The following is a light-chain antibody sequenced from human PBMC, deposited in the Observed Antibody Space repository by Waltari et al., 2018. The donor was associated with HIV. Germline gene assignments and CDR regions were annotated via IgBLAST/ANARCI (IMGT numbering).Light chain of an antibody. CDR2: HAS. J-gene: IGKJ1*01. V-gene: IGKV1-39*01. Sequence: DIQMTQSTSSLSASVGDRVTITCRASQSINTNFHWYQQKPGKAPYLVMYHASTLQSGVPSRFSGSGSGTDFTLTISSLRPEDFATYYGQQTNIFPRTFGPGTKVE. CDR1: QSINTN. CDR3: QQTNIFPRT.